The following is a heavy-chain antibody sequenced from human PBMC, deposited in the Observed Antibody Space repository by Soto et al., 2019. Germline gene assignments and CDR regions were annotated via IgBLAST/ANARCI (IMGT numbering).Heavy chain of an antibody. CDR1: GGTFNTYG. V-gene: IGHV1-69*01. CDR2: IIPLFGTP. J-gene: IGHJ4*02. D-gene: IGHD6-19*01. Sequence: QVHLVPSGAEVKKPGSSVKVSCRASGGTFNTYGFNWVRQAPGHGLEWMGGIIPLFGTPTYAQNFQGRVTITADQSTTTAYMEMSGLTSEDTAVYFCARGGEMAGWMPFDSWGQGTLVTVSS. CDR3: ARGGEMAGWMPFDS.